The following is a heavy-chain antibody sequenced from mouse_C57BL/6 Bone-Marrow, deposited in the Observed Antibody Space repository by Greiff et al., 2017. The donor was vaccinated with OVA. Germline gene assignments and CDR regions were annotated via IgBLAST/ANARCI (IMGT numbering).Heavy chain of an antibody. CDR1: GFTFSDYG. D-gene: IGHD2-2*01. V-gene: IGHV5-15*01. J-gene: IGHJ4*01. CDR2: ISNLAYSI. CDR3: ARHDYYGSLYAMDY. Sequence: EVKLQESGGGLVQPGGSLKLSCAASGFTFSDYGMAWVRQAPRKGPEWVAFISNLAYSIYYADTVTGRFTISRENAKNTLYLEMSSLRSEDTAMYYCARHDYYGSLYAMDYWGQGTSVTVSS.